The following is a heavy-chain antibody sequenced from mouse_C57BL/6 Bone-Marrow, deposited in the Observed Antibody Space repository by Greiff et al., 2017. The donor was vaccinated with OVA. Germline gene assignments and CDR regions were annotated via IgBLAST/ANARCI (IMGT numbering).Heavy chain of an antibody. CDR1: GYSITSGYY. CDR2: ISYDGSN. CDR3: AREGFTTVVFDY. J-gene: IGHJ2*01. D-gene: IGHD1-1*01. Sequence: EVQLQESGPGLVKPSQSLSLTCSVTGYSITSGYYWNWIRQFPGNKLEWMGYISYDGSNNYNPSLKNRISITRDTSKNQFFLKLNSVTTEDTATYYCAREGFTTVVFDYWGQGTTLTVSS. V-gene: IGHV3-6*01.